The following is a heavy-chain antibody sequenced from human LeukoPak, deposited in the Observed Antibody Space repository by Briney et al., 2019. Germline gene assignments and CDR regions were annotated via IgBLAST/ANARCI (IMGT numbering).Heavy chain of an antibody. CDR2: TYYRSEWYT. V-gene: IGHV6-1*01. CDR3: ARQIEYSRSSPTYSMDV. J-gene: IGHJ6*02. CDR1: GDTVSSNSAA. D-gene: IGHD6-6*01. Sequence: PSQTLSLTCALSGDTVSSNSAAWNWIRQAPSRGLEWLGRTYYRSEWYTDYVLSVKSRITINPDTSKNQFSLQLNSVTPEDTAVYYCARQIEYSRSSPTYSMDVWGQGTTVTVSS.